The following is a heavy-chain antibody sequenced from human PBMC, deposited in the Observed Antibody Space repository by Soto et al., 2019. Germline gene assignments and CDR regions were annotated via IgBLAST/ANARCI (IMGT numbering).Heavy chain of an antibody. D-gene: IGHD1-7*01. Sequence: GASVKVSCKASGYTFTSYYMHWVRQAPGQGLEWMGIINPSGGSTSYAQKFQGRVTMTRDTSTSTVYMELSSLRSEDTAVYYCARDERNWNYANTPSYYFDYWGQGTLVTVSS. CDR2: INPSGGST. CDR1: GYTFTSYY. J-gene: IGHJ4*02. V-gene: IGHV1-46*03. CDR3: ARDERNWNYANTPSYYFDY.